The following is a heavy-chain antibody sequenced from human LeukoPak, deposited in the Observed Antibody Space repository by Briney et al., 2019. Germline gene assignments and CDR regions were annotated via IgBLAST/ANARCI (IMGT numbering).Heavy chain of an antibody. Sequence: GESLKISCKGSGYSFTSYWIGWVRQMPGKGLEWMGIIYPGDSDTRYSPSFQGQVTISADKSISTADLQWSSLKASDTAMYYCARQYHGSGSYSAFDIWGQGTMVTVSS. CDR2: IYPGDSDT. D-gene: IGHD3-10*01. CDR1: GYSFTSYW. V-gene: IGHV5-51*01. CDR3: ARQYHGSGSYSAFDI. J-gene: IGHJ3*02.